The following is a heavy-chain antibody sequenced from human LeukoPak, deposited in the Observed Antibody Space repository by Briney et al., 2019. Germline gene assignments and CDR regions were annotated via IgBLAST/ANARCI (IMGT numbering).Heavy chain of an antibody. CDR2: ISSSSSTI. V-gene: IGHV3-48*04. J-gene: IGHJ5*02. CDR1: GFTFSSYS. Sequence: GGSLRLSCAASGFTFSSYSMNWVRQAPGKGLEWVSHISSSSSTIYYADSVKGRFTISRDNAKNSLYLRMNSLRAEDTAVYYCAREEQQLVTNWFDPWGQGTLVTVSS. D-gene: IGHD6-13*01. CDR3: AREEQQLVTNWFDP.